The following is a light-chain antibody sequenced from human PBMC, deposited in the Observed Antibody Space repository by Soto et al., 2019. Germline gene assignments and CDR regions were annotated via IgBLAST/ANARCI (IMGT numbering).Light chain of an antibody. CDR2: AAS. CDR3: QQANNLPYT. CDR1: QGIGIY. Sequence: DIQLPPSPSSVSASVGDRVTITCRASQGIGIYLAWYQQKPGKAPKLLIYAASTLQSGVPSRFRGSGSGTDFTLTISSLQPEDFATYFCQQANNLPYTFGQGTKVDIK. J-gene: IGKJ2*01. V-gene: IGKV1-12*01.